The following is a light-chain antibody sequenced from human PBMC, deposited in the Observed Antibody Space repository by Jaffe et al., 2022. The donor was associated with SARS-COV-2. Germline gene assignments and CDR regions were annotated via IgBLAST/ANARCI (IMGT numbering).Light chain of an antibody. CDR3: SSYIGTNPL. V-gene: IGLV2-8*01. Sequence: QSALTQPPSASGSPGQSVTISCTGTSSDIADYNYVSWYQQHPGRAPKLIIYEVSKRPSGVPDRFSGSKSGNTASLTVSGLQTEDEADYYCSSYIGTNPLIGGGTKLTVL. CDR2: EVS. CDR1: SSDIADYNY. J-gene: IGLJ2*01.